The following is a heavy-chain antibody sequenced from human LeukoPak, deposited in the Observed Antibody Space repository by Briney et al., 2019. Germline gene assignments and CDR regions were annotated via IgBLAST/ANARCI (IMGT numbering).Heavy chain of an antibody. V-gene: IGHV3-74*01. CDR3: ARGGSPPEALGDALNI. J-gene: IGHJ3*02. D-gene: IGHD1-26*01. Sequence: GGSLRLSCAASGFIFSDAWMTWVRQAPGKGLVRVSRINSDGRSIIYADSVKGRFTISRDNAKNTLYLQMNSLRVEDTAVYYCARGGSPPEALGDALNIWGQGTMVTVSS. CDR2: INSDGRSI. CDR1: GFIFSDAW.